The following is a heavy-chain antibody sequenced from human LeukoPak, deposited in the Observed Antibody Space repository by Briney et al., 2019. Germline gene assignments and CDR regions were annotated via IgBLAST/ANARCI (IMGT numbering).Heavy chain of an antibody. J-gene: IGHJ4*02. CDR2: IYYTGST. CDR1: GGSISRLY. D-gene: IGHD6-6*01. CDR3: ARHRAYSSSSPFDY. V-gene: IGHV4-59*08. Sequence: SETLSLTCSVSGGSISRLYWSWIRQTPGKGLAWIGYIYYTGSTNYNPSLRGRVAMFVDMSKNQFSLRLSSVTAADAAVYYCARHRAYSSSSPFDYWGQGTLVTVSS.